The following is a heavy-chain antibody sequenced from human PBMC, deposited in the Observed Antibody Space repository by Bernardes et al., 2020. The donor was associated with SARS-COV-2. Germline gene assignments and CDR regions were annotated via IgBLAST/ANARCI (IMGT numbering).Heavy chain of an antibody. CDR2: IYSGGNT. CDR1: GFTVSANY. V-gene: IGHV3-53*01. D-gene: IGHD6-13*01. Sequence: GGSLRLSCAASGFTVSANYMSWVRQAQGKGLEWVSIIYSGGNTDYADSVKGRFTISRDNSKNTVYLQMNTLRAEDTAVYYCARGWPQDYWGQGTLVTVSS. CDR3: ARGWPQDY. J-gene: IGHJ4*02.